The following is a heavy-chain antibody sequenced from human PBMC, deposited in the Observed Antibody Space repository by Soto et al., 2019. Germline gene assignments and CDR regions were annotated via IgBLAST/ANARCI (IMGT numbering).Heavy chain of an antibody. D-gene: IGHD5-12*01. J-gene: IGHJ5*02. CDR1: GGSFSGYY. Sequence: PSETLSLTCAVYGGSFSGYYWSWIRQPPGKGLEWIGEINHSGSTNYNPSLKSRVSISVDTSKNQFSLKLSSVTAADTAVYYCARVALPIVATEWFGTWGQGTLVTVSS. V-gene: IGHV4-34*01. CDR3: ARVALPIVATEWFGT. CDR2: INHSGST.